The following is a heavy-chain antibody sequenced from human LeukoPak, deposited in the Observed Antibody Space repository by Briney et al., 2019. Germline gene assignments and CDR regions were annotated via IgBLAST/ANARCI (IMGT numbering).Heavy chain of an antibody. CDR2: IIPIFGTA. J-gene: IGHJ3*02. CDR3: ARGFVGYCSGGSCYDDAFDI. CDR1: GGTFSSYA. D-gene: IGHD2-15*01. V-gene: IGHV1-69*05. Sequence: SVKVSCKASGGTFSSYAISWVRQAPGQGLEWMGGIIPIFGTANYAQKFQGRVTITTDESTSTAYMELSSLRSEDTAVYYCARGFVGYCSGGSCYDDAFDIWGQGTMVTVSS.